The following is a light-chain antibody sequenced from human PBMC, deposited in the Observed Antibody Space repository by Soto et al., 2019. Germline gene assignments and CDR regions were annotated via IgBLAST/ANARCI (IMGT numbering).Light chain of an antibody. V-gene: IGKV1-6*01. Sequence: IQMTQSPSSLSASVGDRVTITCRASQGVRDDVGWYQQQPGKAPKLLIYSASTLQSGVPSRVSGSGSGTDFTLTISGLQPEDFAEYYCLHENSYPLTFGGGTKVEIK. CDR3: LHENSYPLT. CDR1: QGVRDD. J-gene: IGKJ4*01. CDR2: SAS.